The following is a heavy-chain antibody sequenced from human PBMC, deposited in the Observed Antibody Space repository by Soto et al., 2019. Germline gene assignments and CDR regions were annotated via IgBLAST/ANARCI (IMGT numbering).Heavy chain of an antibody. J-gene: IGHJ5*02. V-gene: IGHV1-69*13. Sequence: SVKVSCKASGGTFSSYAISWVRQAPGQGLEWMGGIIPIFGTANYAQKFQGRVTITADESTSTAYMELSSLRSEDTAVYYCARXVTYYYDSSRYPSSQAPWGQGTLVTVSS. D-gene: IGHD3-22*01. CDR3: ARXVTYYYDSSRYPSSQAP. CDR2: IIPIFGTA. CDR1: GGTFSSYA.